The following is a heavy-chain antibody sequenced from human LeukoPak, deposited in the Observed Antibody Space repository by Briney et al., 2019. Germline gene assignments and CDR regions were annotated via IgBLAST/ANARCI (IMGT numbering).Heavy chain of an antibody. J-gene: IGHJ4*02. Sequence: ASVKVSCKASGYTFTSYYMHWVRPAPGQGLEWMGIINPSGGSTSYAQKFQGGVTMTRDMSTSTVYMELSRLRSDDTAVYYCARVYYDILTKPSFDYWGQGTLVTVSS. CDR3: ARVYYDILTKPSFDY. V-gene: IGHV1-46*01. CDR1: GYTFTSYY. D-gene: IGHD3-9*01. CDR2: INPSGGST.